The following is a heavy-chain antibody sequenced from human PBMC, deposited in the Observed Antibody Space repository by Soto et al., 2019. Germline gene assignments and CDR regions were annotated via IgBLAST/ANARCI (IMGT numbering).Heavy chain of an antibody. V-gene: IGHV3-15*01. CDR2: IKSKTDGGTT. CDR1: GFTFSNAW. J-gene: IGHJ4*02. D-gene: IGHD4-17*01. Sequence: EVQLVESGGGLVKPGGSLRLSCAASGFTFSNAWMSWVRQAPGKGLEWVGRIKSKTDGGTTDYAAPVKGRFTITRNDSKNTRYLQINILKTEDTAVYYCSTQVYGDYADYWGQGTLVTVS. CDR3: STQVYGDYADY.